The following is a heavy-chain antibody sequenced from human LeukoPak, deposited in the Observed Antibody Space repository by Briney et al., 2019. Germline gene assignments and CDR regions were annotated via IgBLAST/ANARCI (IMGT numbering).Heavy chain of an antibody. V-gene: IGHV3-15*01. CDR3: IADNCGSTSCYAHY. Sequence: GGSLRLSCVASGFTFSEFTFSNAWMSWVRQAPGKGLEWVWRCKSKTDGGATDYAAPVKGRFTISRDVSKTTLFLQMNSLKTEDTAVYYCIADNCGSTSCYAHYWGQGTLVTVSS. CDR1: GFTFSEFTFSNAW. J-gene: IGHJ4*02. D-gene: IGHD2-2*01. CDR2: CKSKTDGGAT.